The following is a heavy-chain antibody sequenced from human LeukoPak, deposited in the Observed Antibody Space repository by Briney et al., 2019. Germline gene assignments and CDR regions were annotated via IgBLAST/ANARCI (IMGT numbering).Heavy chain of an antibody. CDR1: GFTFSGNG. D-gene: IGHD3-22*01. J-gene: IGHJ4*02. CDR3: ARGGHDRYYYDSSGYDY. Sequence: GGSLRLSCVGSGFTFSGNGMHWVRQAPGKGLEWVAVIWNDGSKEYYADSVKGRFTISRENSKNTVYLQMNSLRAEDTAVYYCARGGHDRYYYDSSGYDYWGQGTLVTVSS. V-gene: IGHV3-33*01. CDR2: IWNDGSKE.